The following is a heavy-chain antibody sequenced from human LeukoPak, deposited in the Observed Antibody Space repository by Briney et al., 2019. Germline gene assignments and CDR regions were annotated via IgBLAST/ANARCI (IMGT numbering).Heavy chain of an antibody. CDR1: GGSISSTNW. V-gene: IGHV4-4*02. CDR2: IFHSGST. Sequence: SGTLSLTCAVSGGSISSTNWWSWVRQPPGKGLEWIGEIFHSGSTNYNPSLKSRVTISVDKSKNQFSLELNSETAADTAVYYCATLNPTVAFTMDYWGQGTLVTVSS. D-gene: IGHD6-19*01. CDR3: ATLNPTVAFTMDY. J-gene: IGHJ4*02.